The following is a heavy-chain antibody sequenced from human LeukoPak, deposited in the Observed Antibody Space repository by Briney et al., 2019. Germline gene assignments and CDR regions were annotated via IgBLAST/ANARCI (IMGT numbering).Heavy chain of an antibody. D-gene: IGHD3-10*01. CDR2: ISSSSSYI. CDR3: AGGLTGGITMVRVANGPQNFDY. J-gene: IGHJ4*02. V-gene: IGHV3-21*01. CDR1: GFTFSSYS. Sequence: GGSLRLSCAASGFTFSSYSMNWVRQAPGKGLEWVSSISSSSSYIYYADSVKGRFTISRDNAKNSLYLQMNSLRAEDTAVYYCAGGLTGGITMVRVANGPQNFDYWGQGTLVTVSS.